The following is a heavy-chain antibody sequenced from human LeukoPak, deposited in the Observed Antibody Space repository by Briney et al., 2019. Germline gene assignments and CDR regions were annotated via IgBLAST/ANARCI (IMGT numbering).Heavy chain of an antibody. CDR2: IYSSGST. J-gene: IGHJ4*02. V-gene: IGHV4-59*02. CDR1: GGSVSSYY. D-gene: IGHD2-15*01. Sequence: SETLSLTCTVSGGSVSSYYWSWIRQPPGKGLEWLGYIYSSGSTNHNPSLKSRVTISVDTSKNQFSLKLSSVTAADTAVYYCARVLGSGYSDYWGQGTLVTVSS. CDR3: ARVLGSGYSDY.